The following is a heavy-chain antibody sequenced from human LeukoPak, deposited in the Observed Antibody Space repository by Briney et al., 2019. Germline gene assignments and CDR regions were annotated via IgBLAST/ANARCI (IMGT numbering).Heavy chain of an antibody. CDR2: ISWNSGSI. J-gene: IGHJ4*01. V-gene: IGHV3-9*01. Sequence: SLRLSCAASGFTFDDYAMHWVRQAPGKGLEWVSGISWNSGSIGYADSVKGRFTISRDNTKNSLYLQMNGLRAEDTALYYCAKDKESVTTYYFDYGAKEPWVTAS. CDR3: AKDKESVTTYYFDY. D-gene: IGHD4-17*01. CDR1: GFTFDDYA.